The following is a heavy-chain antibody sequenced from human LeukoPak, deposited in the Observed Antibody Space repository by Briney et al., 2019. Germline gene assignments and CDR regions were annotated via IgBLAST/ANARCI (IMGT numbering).Heavy chain of an antibody. V-gene: IGHV1-8*01. CDR2: MNPNSDNT. J-gene: IGHJ3*02. CDR3: ARVPSPTVTRGAFDI. D-gene: IGHD4-17*01. Sequence: ASVKASCKASGYTFINYGISWVRQATGQGLEWMGWMNPNSDNTGYVQKFQGRVTMTRNISISTAYMELSSLRFEDTAVYYCARVPSPTVTRGAFDIWGQGTMVTVSS. CDR1: GYTFINYG.